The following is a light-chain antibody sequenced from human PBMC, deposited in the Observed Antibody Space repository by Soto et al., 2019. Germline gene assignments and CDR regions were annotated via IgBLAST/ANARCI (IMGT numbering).Light chain of an antibody. Sequence: DIQLTQSPSTLSGSVGDRVTMTCRASQTISSWLAWYQQKPGKAPKILIYKASTLKSGVPSRFRGSGSGTEFTLTISSLQPDDFETYYCQHYNSYSEAFGQGTKVDIK. CDR2: KAS. V-gene: IGKV1-5*03. CDR3: QHYNSYSEA. CDR1: QTISSW. J-gene: IGKJ1*01.